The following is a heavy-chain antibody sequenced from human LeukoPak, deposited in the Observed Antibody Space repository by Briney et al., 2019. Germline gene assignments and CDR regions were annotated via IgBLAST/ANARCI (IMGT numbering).Heavy chain of an antibody. J-gene: IGHJ4*02. CDR1: GFSFNTCA. CDR3: AKKSGDHFHFDF. V-gene: IGHV3-23*01. D-gene: IGHD2-21*01. Sequence: PGGSLRLSCAASGFSFNTCAMSWVRQAPGKGLEWVSTISGGGRSTDYADSVKGQFTISRDNSKNTLYLQMNSLRAEDTAVYHCAKKSGDHFHFDFWGQGTLVTVSS. CDR2: ISGGGRST.